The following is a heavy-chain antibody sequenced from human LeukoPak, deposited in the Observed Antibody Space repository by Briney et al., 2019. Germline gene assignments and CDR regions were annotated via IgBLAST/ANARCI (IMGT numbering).Heavy chain of an antibody. CDR1: GYSITAYW. CDR2: FYPGESDS. J-gene: IGHJ4*02. Sequence: GGPLKISCKASGYSITAYWIGWVGQMPGKALEGMEIFYPGESDSRSSPSFQGQGLISAHKSISRAYSQWSSLKASEPAMYYCGRGLARVSAMYFDYWGQGTLVTVSS. CDR3: GRGLARVSAMYFDY. D-gene: IGHD2-2*01. V-gene: IGHV5-51*01.